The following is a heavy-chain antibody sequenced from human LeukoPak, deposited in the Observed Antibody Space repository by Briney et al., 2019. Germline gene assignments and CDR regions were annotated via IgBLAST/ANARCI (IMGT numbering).Heavy chain of an antibody. Sequence: PSETLSLTCTVSGDSMHSYYWSWIRQSPEKGLEWIGRAYSGVNAYYNPSLQSRVTISVVKSNNQFSLDLASVTAADTALYYCAREKSGTLTRAYYYIDVWGRGITVTVSS. CDR2: AYSGVNA. CDR3: AREKSGTLTRAYYYIDV. D-gene: IGHD1-26*01. V-gene: IGHV4-4*07. J-gene: IGHJ6*03. CDR1: GDSMHSYY.